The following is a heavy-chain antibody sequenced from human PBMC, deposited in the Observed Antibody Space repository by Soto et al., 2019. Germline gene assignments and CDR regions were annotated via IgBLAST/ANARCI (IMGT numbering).Heavy chain of an antibody. V-gene: IGHV1-58*01. Sequence: QMQLVQSGPEVKKPGTSVKVSCKASGFTFSSSAVQWVRQAHGQRLEWMGWIVVGSGNRNYAQKFQERVTITRDMSTSTAYMELRNLRSEDTAVYYCAADPGYYYDSSGYYSPLHWGQGTLVTVSS. CDR1: GFTFSSSA. CDR2: IVVGSGNR. CDR3: AADPGYYYDSSGYYSPLH. D-gene: IGHD3-22*01. J-gene: IGHJ4*02.